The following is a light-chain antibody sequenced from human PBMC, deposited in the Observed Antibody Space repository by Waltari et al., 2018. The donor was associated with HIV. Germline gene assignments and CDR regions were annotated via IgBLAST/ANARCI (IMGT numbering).Light chain of an antibody. CDR2: QDS. CDR1: KLGHKF. V-gene: IGLV3-1*01. Sequence: SYELTQPPSVSVSPGQTASITCSGNKLGHKFVWWYQQRPGQSPVVVMYQDSRRPSGIPGRFSDANSGNTATLTISGTQAMDEADYYCQAWGSSPVFGGGTKLTVL. J-gene: IGLJ2*01. CDR3: QAWGSSPV.